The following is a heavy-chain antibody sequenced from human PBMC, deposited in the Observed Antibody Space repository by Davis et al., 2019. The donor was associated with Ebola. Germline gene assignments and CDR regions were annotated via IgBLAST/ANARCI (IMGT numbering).Heavy chain of an antibody. V-gene: IGHV3-73*01. D-gene: IGHD4-17*01. J-gene: IGHJ6*02. CDR1: GFTFSGSA. CDR2: IRSKANSYAT. CDR3: ASRTTVRYSIYYYYYGMDV. Sequence: GESLKISCAASGFTFSGSAMHWVRQASGKGLEWVGRIRSKANSYATAYAASVKGRFTISRDDSKNTAYLQMNSLKTEDTAVYYCASRTTVRYSIYYYYYGMDVWGQGTTVTVPS.